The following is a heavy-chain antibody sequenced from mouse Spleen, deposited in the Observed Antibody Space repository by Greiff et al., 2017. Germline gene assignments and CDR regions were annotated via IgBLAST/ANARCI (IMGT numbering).Heavy chain of an antibody. Sequence: QVQLQQSGAELMKPGASVKLSCKATGYTFTGYWIEWVKQRPGHGLEWIGEILPGSGSTNYNEKFKGKATFTADTSSNTAYMQLSSLTTEDSAIYYCARVGNLDYPSPFYYAMDYWGQGTSVTVSS. CDR3: ARVGNLDYPSPFYYAMDY. CDR2: ILPGSGST. J-gene: IGHJ4*01. CDR1: GYTFTGYW. V-gene: IGHV1-9*01. D-gene: IGHD2-10*02.